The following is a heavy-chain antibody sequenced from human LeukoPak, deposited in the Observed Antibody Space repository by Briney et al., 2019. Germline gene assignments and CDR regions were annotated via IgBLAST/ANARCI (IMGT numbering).Heavy chain of an antibody. CDR2: IWYDGSNK. J-gene: IGHJ4*02. D-gene: IGHD3-3*01. Sequence: GGSLRLSCAASGFTFSSYGMHWVRQAPGKGLEWVAVIWYDGSNKYYADSVKGRFTISRDNSKNTLYLQMNSLRAEDTAVYYCARGGDFWSASSALDYWGQGTLVTVSS. CDR3: ARGGDFWSASSALDY. CDR1: GFTFSSYG. V-gene: IGHV3-33*01.